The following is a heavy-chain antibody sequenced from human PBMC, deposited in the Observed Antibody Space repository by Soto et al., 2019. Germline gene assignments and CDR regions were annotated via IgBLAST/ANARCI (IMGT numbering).Heavy chain of an antibody. CDR2: ISAYNGNT. CDR1: GYTFTSYG. Sequence: GASVKVSCKASGYTFTSYGISWVRQAPGQGLEWMGWISAYNGNTNYAQKLQGRVTMTTDTSTSTAYMELRSLRFEDTALYYCVCFECGRTAVVTAMEANGYWGQGTLVTVSS. CDR3: VCFECGRTAVVTAMEANGY. J-gene: IGHJ4*02. V-gene: IGHV1-18*01. D-gene: IGHD2-21*02.